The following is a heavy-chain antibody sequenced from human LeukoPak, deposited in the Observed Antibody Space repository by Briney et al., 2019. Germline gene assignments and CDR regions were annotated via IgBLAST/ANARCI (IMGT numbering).Heavy chain of an antibody. CDR1: GITFSTYA. CDR3: TRDPNGDYVGAFDM. Sequence: GGSLRLSCAASGITFSTYAMTWVRQAPGKGLEWVSSIRGSGGGTDYADSVKGRFTISRDNSRDTLFLQMNSLRAEDTALYYWTRDPNGDYVGAFDMWGPGTMVTVSS. CDR2: IRGSGGGT. J-gene: IGHJ3*02. D-gene: IGHD4-17*01. V-gene: IGHV3-23*01.